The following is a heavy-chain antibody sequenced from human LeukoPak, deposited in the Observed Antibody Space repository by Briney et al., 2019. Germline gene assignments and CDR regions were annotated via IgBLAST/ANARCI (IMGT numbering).Heavy chain of an antibody. V-gene: IGHV4-59*01. CDR3: ARDYPRFFDN. CDR2: SYYTGPT. D-gene: IGHD3-16*02. J-gene: IGHJ4*02. CDR1: AGSIANYY. Sequence: SETLSLTCTVSAGSIANYYWSWIRQTPGKGLEWIGFSYYTGPTNYNPSLKSRVTISIDTSKSQFSLRLTSVTPADTAISSCARDYPRFFDNWGQGALVTVSS.